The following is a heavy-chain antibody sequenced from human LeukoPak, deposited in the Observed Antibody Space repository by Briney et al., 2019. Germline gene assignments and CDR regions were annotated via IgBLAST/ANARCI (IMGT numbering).Heavy chain of an antibody. V-gene: IGHV4-31*03. CDR3: ARGVDGSGGYYYYFDY. CDR2: IYYSGST. Sequence: KASETLSLTCNVSGGSISSGGYYWSWIRQHPGKGLEWIGYIYYSGSTNYNPSLKSRVTISVDTSKTQFSLKLSSVTAADTAVYYCARGVDGSGGYYYYFDYWGQGTLVTVSS. D-gene: IGHD3-22*01. J-gene: IGHJ4*02. CDR1: GGSISSGGYY.